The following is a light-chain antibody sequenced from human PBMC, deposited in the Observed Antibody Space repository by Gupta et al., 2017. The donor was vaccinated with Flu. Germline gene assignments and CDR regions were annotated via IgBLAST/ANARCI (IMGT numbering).Light chain of an antibody. J-gene: IGKJ5*01. Sequence: DIQMTQSPSSLSASVGDRVTITCQASQDIDTYLNWYQYKPGKAPKLLIYRASNLETGVPSRFSGSASGTDFSFTISSLQPEDIATYYCQQFHNLPITFGHGTRLEI. CDR1: QDIDTY. CDR2: RAS. CDR3: QQFHNLPIT. V-gene: IGKV1-33*01.